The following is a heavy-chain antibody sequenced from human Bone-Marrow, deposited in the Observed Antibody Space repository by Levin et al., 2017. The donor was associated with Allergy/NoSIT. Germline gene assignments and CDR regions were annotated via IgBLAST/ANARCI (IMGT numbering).Heavy chain of an antibody. Sequence: ASVKVSCKASGYTFTGYYMHWVRQAPGQGLEWMGRINPNSGGTNYAQKFQGRVTMTRDTSISTAYMELSRLRSDDTAVYYCARSPSEPIKPLRFLEWLFDPDLGFDPWGQGTLVTVSS. J-gene: IGHJ5*02. V-gene: IGHV1-2*06. CDR3: ARSPSEPIKPLRFLEWLFDPDLGFDP. D-gene: IGHD3-3*01. CDR1: GYTFTGYY. CDR2: INPNSGGT.